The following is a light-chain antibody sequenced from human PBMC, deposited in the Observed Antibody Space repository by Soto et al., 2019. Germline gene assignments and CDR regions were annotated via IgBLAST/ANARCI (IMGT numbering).Light chain of an antibody. Sequence: EIVLTQSPGTLSLSPGERATLSCRASQSVSSTYLAWYQQKPGQAPRLLIYGTSNRATGIPDRFSGSGSGTDFTLTISRLEPEDFAVYYFQQYAASPWTFGQGTKVEIK. CDR1: QSVSSTY. CDR3: QQYAASPWT. J-gene: IGKJ1*01. V-gene: IGKV3-20*01. CDR2: GTS.